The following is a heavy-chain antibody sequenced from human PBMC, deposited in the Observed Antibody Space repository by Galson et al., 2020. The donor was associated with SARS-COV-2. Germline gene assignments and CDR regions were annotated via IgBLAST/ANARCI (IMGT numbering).Heavy chain of an antibody. V-gene: IGHV1-24*01. Sequence: ASVKVSCKVSGYTLTELSMHWVRQAPGKGLEWMGGFNPEDGETIYAQKFQGRVTMTEDTSTDTAYMELSSLRSEDTAVYYCATAIPYYYDRSGSGDNWFDPWGQGTLVTVSS. CDR2: FNPEDGET. CDR1: GYTLTELS. CDR3: ATAIPYYYDRSGSGDNWFDP. J-gene: IGHJ5*02. D-gene: IGHD3-22*01.